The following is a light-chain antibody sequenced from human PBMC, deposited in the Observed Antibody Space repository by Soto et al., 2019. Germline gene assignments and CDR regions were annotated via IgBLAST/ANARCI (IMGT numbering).Light chain of an antibody. CDR3: LQDYNYPYT. Sequence: AIQMTQSPSSLSASVGDRVTITCRASPGIRNDLGWYQQKPGKAPKLLMYAAYSLQSGVPSRFSGSGSGPDFTLTISSLQPEDFATYYCLQDYNYPYTFGQGTKLEIK. CDR2: AAY. V-gene: IGKV1-6*01. CDR1: PGIRND. J-gene: IGKJ2*01.